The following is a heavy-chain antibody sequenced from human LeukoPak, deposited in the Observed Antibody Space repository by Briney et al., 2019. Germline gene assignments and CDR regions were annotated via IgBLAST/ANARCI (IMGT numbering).Heavy chain of an antibody. CDR3: ARVSVSDAFDI. V-gene: IGHV4-61*01. CDR2: IYYSGST. J-gene: IGHJ3*02. CDR1: GYSISSGYY. D-gene: IGHD5/OR15-5a*01. Sequence: SETLSLTCTVSGYSISSGYYWGWIRQPPGKGLEWIGYIYYSGSTNYNPSLKSRVTISVDTSKNQFSLKLSSVTAADTAVYYCARVSVSDAFDIWGQGTMVTVSS.